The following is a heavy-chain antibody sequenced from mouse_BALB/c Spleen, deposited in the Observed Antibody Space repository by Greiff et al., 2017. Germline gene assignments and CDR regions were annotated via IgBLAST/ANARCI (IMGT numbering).Heavy chain of an antibody. D-gene: IGHD1-1*01. Sequence: DVQLVESGGGLVKPGGSLKLSCAASGFTFSSYTMSWVRQTPEKRLEWVATISSGGGNTYYPDSVKGRFTISRDNAKNNLYLQMSSLRSEDTALYYCARYYYYGSSYDYFDYWGQGTTLTVSS. V-gene: IGHV5-9*03. CDR2: ISSGGGNT. CDR1: GFTFSSYT. CDR3: ARYYYYGSSYDYFDY. J-gene: IGHJ2*01.